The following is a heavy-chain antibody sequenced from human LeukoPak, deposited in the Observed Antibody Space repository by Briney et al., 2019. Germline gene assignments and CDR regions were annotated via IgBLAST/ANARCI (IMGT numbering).Heavy chain of an antibody. CDR3: AKDGRGWLTSGWYYFDY. V-gene: IGHV3-23*01. Sequence: GGSLRLSCTASGFIFNNYAMNWVRQAPGKGLEWVSAISGSGSNTYYADSVKGRFTISRDNSKNTLYLQMNSLRVEDTAVYYCAKDGRGWLTSGWYYFDYWGQGTPVTVSS. J-gene: IGHJ4*02. CDR1: GFIFNNYA. D-gene: IGHD6-19*01. CDR2: ISGSGSNT.